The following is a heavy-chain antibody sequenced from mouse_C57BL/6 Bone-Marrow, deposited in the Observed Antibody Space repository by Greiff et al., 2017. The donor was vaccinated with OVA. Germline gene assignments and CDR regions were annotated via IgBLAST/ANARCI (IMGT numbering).Heavy chain of an antibody. CDR2: IDPEDGET. J-gene: IGHJ2*01. CDR3: ARSWDYGSSSYYFDY. V-gene: IGHV14-2*01. D-gene: IGHD1-1*01. CDR1: GFNIKDYY. Sequence: VQLQQSGAELVKPGASVKLSCTASGFNIKDYYMHWVKQRTEQGLEWIGRIDPEDGETKYAQKFQGKATITADTSSNTAYLQLSSLTSEDTAVYYCARSWDYGSSSYYFDYWGQGTTLTVSS.